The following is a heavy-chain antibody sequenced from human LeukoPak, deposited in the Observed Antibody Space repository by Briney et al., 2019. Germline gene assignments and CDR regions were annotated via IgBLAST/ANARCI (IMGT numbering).Heavy chain of an antibody. Sequence: AETLSLTCTVSGGSISNYYWSCVRQPSGKGLEWIGYFDNSGSITYNPSLKSRVTISVDMSKHQFSLKLTSVTAADTAVYYCTRRAFMDAWGKGTTVTVSS. CDR1: GGSISNYY. D-gene: IGHD1-26*01. V-gene: IGHV4-59*01. J-gene: IGHJ6*03. CDR3: TRRAFMDA. CDR2: FDNSGSI.